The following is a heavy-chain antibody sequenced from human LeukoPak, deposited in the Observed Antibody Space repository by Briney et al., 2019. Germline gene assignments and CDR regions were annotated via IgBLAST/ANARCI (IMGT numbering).Heavy chain of an antibody. V-gene: IGHV3-7*01. D-gene: IGHD3-22*01. CDR2: IKQDGSEK. CDR3: ARGRGYYYDSSGYSLGNY. CDR1: GFTFSNYW. J-gene: IGHJ4*02. Sequence: PGGSLRLSCAASGFTFSNYWMSWVRQAPGKGLEWVANIKQDGSEKYYVDSVRGRFTISRDNAKNSLYLQMNSLRAEDTAVYYCARGRGYYYDSSGYSLGNYWGQGTLVTVSS.